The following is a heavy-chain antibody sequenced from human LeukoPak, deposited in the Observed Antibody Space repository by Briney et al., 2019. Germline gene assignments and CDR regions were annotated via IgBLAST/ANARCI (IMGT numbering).Heavy chain of an antibody. CDR1: GFTFSSYA. CDR2: ISGSGGST. J-gene: IGHJ4*02. D-gene: IGHD3-3*01. Sequence: PGGSLRLSCAASGFTFSSYAMSWVRQAPGKGLEWVSAISGSGGSTYYADSVKGRFTISRDNSKNTLYLQMNSLRAEDTAVYYCARGIGESAHYDFWSGYYSPFDYWGQGTLVTVSS. CDR3: ARGIGESAHYDFWSGYYSPFDY. V-gene: IGHV3-23*01.